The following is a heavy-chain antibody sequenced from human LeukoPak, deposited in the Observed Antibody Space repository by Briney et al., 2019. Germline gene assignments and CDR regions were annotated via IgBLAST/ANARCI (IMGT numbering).Heavy chain of an antibody. J-gene: IGHJ4*02. CDR2: IYYSGST. Sequence: SQTLSLTCTVSGGSISSGDYYWSWIRQPPGKGLEWIGYIYYSGSTYYNPSLKSRVTISVDTSKNQFSLQLNSVTPEDTAVYYCAREPWLHSRHIDYWGQGTLVTVSS. V-gene: IGHV4-30-4*01. CDR3: AREPWLHSRHIDY. CDR1: GGSISSGDYY. D-gene: IGHD3-9*01.